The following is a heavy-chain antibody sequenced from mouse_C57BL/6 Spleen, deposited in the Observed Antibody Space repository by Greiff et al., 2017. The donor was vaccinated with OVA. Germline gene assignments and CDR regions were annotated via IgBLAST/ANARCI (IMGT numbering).Heavy chain of an antibody. CDR1: GYTFTSYW. D-gene: IGHD2-1*01. CDR3: AREGGNYAY. J-gene: IGHJ2*01. V-gene: IGHV1-55*01. Sequence: QVQLQQPGAELVKPGASVKMSCKASGYTFTSYWITWVKQRPGQGLEWIGDIYPGSGSTNYTEKFKSKATLTVDTSSSTAYMQLSSLTSEDPAVYYCAREGGNYAYWGQGTTLTVSS. CDR2: IYPGSGST.